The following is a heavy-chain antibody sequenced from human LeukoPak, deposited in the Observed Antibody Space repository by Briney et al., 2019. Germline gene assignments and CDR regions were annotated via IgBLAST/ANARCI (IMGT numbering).Heavy chain of an antibody. CDR1: GFTFSSYS. CDR2: ISSSSSYI. Sequence: GGSLRPSCAASGFTFSSYSMNWVRQAPGKGLEWVSSISSSSSYIYYADSVKGRFTISRDNAKNSLYLQMNSLRAEDTAVYYCARVPYGSGSSIDYWGQGTLVTVSS. J-gene: IGHJ4*02. D-gene: IGHD3-10*01. CDR3: ARVPYGSGSSIDY. V-gene: IGHV3-21*01.